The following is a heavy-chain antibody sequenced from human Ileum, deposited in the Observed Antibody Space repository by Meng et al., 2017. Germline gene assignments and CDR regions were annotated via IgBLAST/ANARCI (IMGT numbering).Heavy chain of an antibody. Sequence: QVQLPESGPGLVRPSETLSLTCTVSGGSVSSGSYYWNWIRQPPGKGPEWIAYIYYIGSTNYNPSLKSRVIISADTSKNQFSLKLSSVTAADTAVYYCARAETALDYWGQGTLVTVSS. CDR1: GGSVSSGSYY. J-gene: IGHJ4*02. D-gene: IGHD5-18*01. V-gene: IGHV4-61*01. CDR2: IYYIGST. CDR3: ARAETALDY.